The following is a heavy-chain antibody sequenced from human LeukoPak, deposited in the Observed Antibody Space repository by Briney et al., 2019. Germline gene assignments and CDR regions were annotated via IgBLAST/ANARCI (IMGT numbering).Heavy chain of an antibody. Sequence: GESLEISCQGSGYSFTNYWIGWVRRMPGKGLEWMGIIYPDDSDTRQSPSFQGQVTMSADKSISTAYLQWSSLEASDSATYYCARLAKTRRDGYNFGFDSWGQGTLVTVSS. CDR3: ARLAKTRRDGYNFGFDS. D-gene: IGHD5-24*01. V-gene: IGHV5-51*01. J-gene: IGHJ4*02. CDR1: GYSFTNYW. CDR2: IYPDDSDT.